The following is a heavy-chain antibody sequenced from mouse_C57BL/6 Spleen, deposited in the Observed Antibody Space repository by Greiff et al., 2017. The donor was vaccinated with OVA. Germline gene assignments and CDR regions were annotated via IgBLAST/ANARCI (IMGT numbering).Heavy chain of an antibody. CDR1: GYTFTSYW. CDR3: ARASSGYPAWFAY. Sequence: QQSCKASGYTFTSYWMHWVKQRPIQGLEWIGNIDPSDSETHYNQKFKDKATLTVDKSSSTAYMQLSSLTSEDSAVYYCARASSGYPAWFAYWGQGTLVTVSA. J-gene: IGHJ3*01. V-gene: IGHV1-52*01. D-gene: IGHD3-2*02. CDR2: IDPSDSET.